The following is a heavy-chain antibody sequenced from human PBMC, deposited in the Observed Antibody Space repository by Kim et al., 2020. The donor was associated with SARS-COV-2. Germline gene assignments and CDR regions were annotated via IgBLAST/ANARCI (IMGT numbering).Heavy chain of an antibody. D-gene: IGHD5-12*01. Sequence: SETLSLTCTVSGGSISSYYWSWIRQPPGKGLEWIGYIYYSGSTNYNPSLKSRVTISVDTSKNQFSLKLSSVTAADTAVYYCARGLIQRLPGYWGQGTLVTVSS. V-gene: IGHV4-59*13. J-gene: IGHJ4*02. CDR3: ARGLIQRLPGY. CDR1: GGSISSYY. CDR2: IYYSGST.